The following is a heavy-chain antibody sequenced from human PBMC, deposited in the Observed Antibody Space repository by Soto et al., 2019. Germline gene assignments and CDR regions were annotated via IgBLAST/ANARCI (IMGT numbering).Heavy chain of an antibody. CDR3: ARQDYSTTWYLNY. Sequence: EVQLLESGGGVVQPGGSLRLSCAASGFTFSAYAMTWVRQAPGKGLEWVSVISGSAGATYYADSVKGRFTISRDNSKNTLYLQMNSLRAEDTAVYYCARQDYSTTWYLNYWGQGTQVTVSS. J-gene: IGHJ4*02. CDR2: ISGSAGAT. V-gene: IGHV3-23*01. D-gene: IGHD6-13*01. CDR1: GFTFSAYA.